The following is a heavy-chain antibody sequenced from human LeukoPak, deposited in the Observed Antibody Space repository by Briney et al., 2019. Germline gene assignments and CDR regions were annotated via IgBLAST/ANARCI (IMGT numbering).Heavy chain of an antibody. Sequence: SSETLSLTCTVSGYSISSGYYWGWIRQPPGKGLEWIGSIYHSGSTYYNPSLKSRVTISVDRSKNQFSLKLSSVTAADTAVYYCARTRGYSSTLIDYWGQGTLVTVSS. CDR2: IYHSGST. CDR1: GYSISSGYY. J-gene: IGHJ4*02. D-gene: IGHD6-13*01. V-gene: IGHV4-38-2*02. CDR3: ARTRGYSSTLIDY.